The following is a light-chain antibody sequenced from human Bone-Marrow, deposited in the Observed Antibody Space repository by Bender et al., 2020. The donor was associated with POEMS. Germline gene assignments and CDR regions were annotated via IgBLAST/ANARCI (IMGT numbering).Light chain of an antibody. CDR2: QDT. V-gene: IGLV3-1*01. CDR1: KLGDKY. CDR3: QAWDSSTVL. J-gene: IGLJ2*01. Sequence: SYELTQSPSVSVSPGQTANITCSGDKLGDKYTCWYQQRPGQSPVLVIYQDTKRPSGIPERFSGSNSGNTATLTISGAQPMDEAAYFCQAWDSSTVLFGGGTKLTVL.